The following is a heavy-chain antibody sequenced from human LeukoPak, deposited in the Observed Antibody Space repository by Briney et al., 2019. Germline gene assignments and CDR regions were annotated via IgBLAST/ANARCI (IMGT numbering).Heavy chain of an antibody. CDR1: GFTFSNYA. J-gene: IGHJ3*02. V-gene: IGHV3-64D*06. Sequence: GGSLRLSCSASGFTFSNYAMHWVRQAPGKGLEYVSAISSNGGSTYYADSVKGRFTISRDNSKNTLYLQMSSLRAEDTAVYYCVKALGYCSGGSCLAFDIWGQGKMVTVPS. CDR2: ISSNGGST. D-gene: IGHD2-15*01. CDR3: VKALGYCSGGSCLAFDI.